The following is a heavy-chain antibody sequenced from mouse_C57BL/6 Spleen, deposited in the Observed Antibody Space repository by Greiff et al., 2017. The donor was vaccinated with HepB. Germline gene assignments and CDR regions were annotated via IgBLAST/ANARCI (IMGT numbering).Heavy chain of an antibody. CDR1: GYTFTSYW. V-gene: IGHV1-64*01. D-gene: IGHD1-1*02. CDR2: IHPNSGST. Sequence: VQLQQPGAELVKPGASVKLSCKASGYTFTSYWMHWVKQRPGQGLEWIGMIHPNSGSTNYNEKFKSKATLTVDKSSSTAYMQLSSLTSEDSAVYYCAREGYGSDYYAMDYWGQGTSVTVSS. CDR3: AREGYGSDYYAMDY. J-gene: IGHJ4*01.